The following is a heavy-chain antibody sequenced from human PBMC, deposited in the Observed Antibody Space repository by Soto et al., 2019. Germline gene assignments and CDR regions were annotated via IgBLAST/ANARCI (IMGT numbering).Heavy chain of an antibody. CDR3: VRRHVSVTGIDWFDP. Sequence: ASVKVSCKASGYTFTSYGIHWVRQAPGQRLEWMGWINAANGDTKYSPKFQGRVTITRDTSASTANMELSSLRSEHTSAYYCVRRHVSVTGIDWFDPWGQGTLVTVSS. CDR2: INAANGDT. CDR1: GYTFTSYG. V-gene: IGHV1-3*01. D-gene: IGHD4-4*01. J-gene: IGHJ5*02.